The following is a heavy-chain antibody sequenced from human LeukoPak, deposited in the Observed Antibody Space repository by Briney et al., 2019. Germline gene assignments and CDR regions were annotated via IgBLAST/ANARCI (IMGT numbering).Heavy chain of an antibody. CDR3: ARDAQQYYDFWSGYGDAFDI. CDR2: IYYSGST. Sequence: SGTLSLTCTVSGGSISSYYWSWIRQPPGKGLEWIGYIYYSGSTNYNPSLKSRVTISVDTSKNQFSLKLSSVTAADTAVYYCARDAQQYYDFWSGYGDAFDIWGQGTMVTVSS. CDR1: GGSISSYY. V-gene: IGHV4-59*01. J-gene: IGHJ3*02. D-gene: IGHD3-3*01.